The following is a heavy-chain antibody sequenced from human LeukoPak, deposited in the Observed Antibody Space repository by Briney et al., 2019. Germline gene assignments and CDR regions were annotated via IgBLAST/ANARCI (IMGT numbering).Heavy chain of an antibody. D-gene: IGHD3-22*01. V-gene: IGHV3-23*01. CDR1: GFTFSSYA. CDR3: AKGLTMIVVVIPNPYYFDY. J-gene: IGHJ4*02. Sequence: PGGSLRLSCAASGFTFSSYAMSWVRQAPGKGLEWVSAISGSGGSTYYADSVKGRFTISRDNPKNTLYLQMNSLRAEDTAVYYCAKGLTMIVVVIPNPYYFDYWGQGTLVTVSS. CDR2: ISGSGGST.